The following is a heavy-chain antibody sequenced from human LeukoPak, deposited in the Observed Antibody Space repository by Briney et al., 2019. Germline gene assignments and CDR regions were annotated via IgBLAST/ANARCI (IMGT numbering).Heavy chain of an antibody. CDR3: AKDHEIPHVLRFLEWLTPKGWFDP. CDR1: GFTFSDYY. D-gene: IGHD3-3*01. V-gene: IGHV3-11*04. J-gene: IGHJ5*02. Sequence: PGGSLRLSCAASGFTFSDYYMSWIRQAPGKGLEWVSYISSSGSTIYYADSVKGRFTISRDNSKNTLYLQMNSLRAEDTAVYYCAKDHEIPHVLRFLEWLTPKGWFDPWGQGTLVTVSS. CDR2: ISSSGSTI.